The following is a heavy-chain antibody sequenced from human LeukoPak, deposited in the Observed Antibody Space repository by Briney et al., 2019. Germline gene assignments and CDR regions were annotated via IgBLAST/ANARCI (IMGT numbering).Heavy chain of an antibody. J-gene: IGHJ6*03. CDR1: GFPFNSYW. V-gene: IGHV3-30-3*01. D-gene: IGHD5-18*01. CDR2: ISYDGSNK. CDR3: AREGSYDYYYMDV. Sequence: GGSLRLSCAASGFPFNSYWMTWVRQAPGKGLEWVAVISYDGSNKYYADSVKGRFTNSRDNSKNTLYLQMNSLRAEDTAVYYCAREGSYDYYYMDVWGKGTTVTVSS.